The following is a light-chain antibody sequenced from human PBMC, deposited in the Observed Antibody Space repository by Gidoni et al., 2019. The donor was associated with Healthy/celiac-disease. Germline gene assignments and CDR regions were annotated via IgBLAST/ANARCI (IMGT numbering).Light chain of an antibody. CDR1: NIGSKS. CDR3: QVWDSSSDRVV. Sequence: SYVLTQPPSVSVAPGKAARITWGGNNIGSKSVHWYQQKPGQAPVLVIYYYSDRPSGIPGRFSGSNSGNTATLTISRVEAGDEADYYCQVWDSSSDRVVFGGGTKLTVL. V-gene: IGLV3-21*04. CDR2: YYS. J-gene: IGLJ2*01.